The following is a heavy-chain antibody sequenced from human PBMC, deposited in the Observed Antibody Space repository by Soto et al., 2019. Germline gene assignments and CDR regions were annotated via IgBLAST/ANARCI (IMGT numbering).Heavy chain of an antibody. CDR3: ARVRSGWGIDY. D-gene: IGHD6-19*01. CDR1: GGSISSGGYS. CDR2: IYHSGST. J-gene: IGHJ4*02. Sequence: QLQLQESGSGLVKPSQTLSLTCAVSGGSISSGGYSWSWIRQPQGKGLEYIGYIYHSGSTYYNPSLKSRVTISVDRSKNQFSLKLSCVTAADTAVYYCARVRSGWGIDYWGQGTLVTVSS. V-gene: IGHV4-30-2*01.